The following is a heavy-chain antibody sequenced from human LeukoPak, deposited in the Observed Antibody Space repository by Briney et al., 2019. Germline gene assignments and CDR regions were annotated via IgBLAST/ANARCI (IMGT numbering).Heavy chain of an antibody. CDR1: GGSVSSGNYY. CDR3: ASSYSVVMYFSYFAL. J-gene: IGHJ2*01. V-gene: IGHV4-61*01. CDR2: IYYSGST. Sequence: PSETLSLTCTVSGGSVSSGNYYWSWIRQPPGKGLEWIGYIYYSGSTNYNPSLKSRVSISVESSKNQFSLKLSSVTAADTAVYYCASSYSVVMYFSYFALWGRGTLVTVSS. D-gene: IGHD3-16*02.